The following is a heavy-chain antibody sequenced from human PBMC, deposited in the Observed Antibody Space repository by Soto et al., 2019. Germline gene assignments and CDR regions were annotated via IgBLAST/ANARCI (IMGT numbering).Heavy chain of an antibody. Sequence: GASVKVSCKASGYTFTSYGISWVRQAPGQGLEWMGWISAYNGNTNYAQKLQGRVTMTTDTSTSTAYMELRSLRSDDTAVYYCARDRCSSTSCSSSWFDPWGQGTLVTVSS. V-gene: IGHV1-18*01. CDR2: ISAYNGNT. CDR1: GYTFTSYG. J-gene: IGHJ5*02. CDR3: ARDRCSSTSCSSSWFDP. D-gene: IGHD2-2*01.